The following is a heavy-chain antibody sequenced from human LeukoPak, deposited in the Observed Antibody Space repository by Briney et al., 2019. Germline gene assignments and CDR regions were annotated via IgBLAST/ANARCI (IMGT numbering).Heavy chain of an antibody. D-gene: IGHD3-10*01. CDR2: IYYSGST. CDR3: ARDQDYYGSGSYGPDY. Sequence: SQTLSLTCTVSGGSLSSGDYYWSWIRQPPGKGLEWIGYIYYSGSTYYNPSLKSRVTISVDTSKNQFSLKLSSVTAADTAVYYCARDQDYYGSGSYGPDYWGQGTLITVSS. CDR1: GGSLSSGDYY. V-gene: IGHV4-30-4*08. J-gene: IGHJ4*02.